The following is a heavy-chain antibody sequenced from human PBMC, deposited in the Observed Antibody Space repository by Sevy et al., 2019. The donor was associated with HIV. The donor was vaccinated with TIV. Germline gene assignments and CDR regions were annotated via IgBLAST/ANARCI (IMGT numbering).Heavy chain of an antibody. CDR1: GDSINNYY. V-gene: IGHV4-59*12. CDR3: ARLRWDVVDAPGATPGCYLDS. CDR2: TSYSGTT. D-gene: IGHD2-2*02. J-gene: IGHJ4*02. Sequence: SETLSFTCSVSGDSINNYYWSWIRQPPGKGLEWIGYTSYSGTTNYSPSLKRRVDISVDTSIHQFSLKINSVTAADTAVYYCARLRWDVVDAPGATPGCYLDSRGQGILVTVSS.